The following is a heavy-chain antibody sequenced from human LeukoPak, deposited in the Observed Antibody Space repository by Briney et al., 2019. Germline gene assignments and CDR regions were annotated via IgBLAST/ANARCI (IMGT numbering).Heavy chain of an antibody. Sequence: GGSLRLSCAASGFTVSSSYMSWVRQAPGKGLEWVSVIYSGGTTYYADSVKGRFTISSDNSKNTLYLQMNSLRAEDTAVYYCARDLIVGGNHDAFDIWGQGTMVTVSS. CDR1: GFTVSSSY. CDR3: ARDLIVGGNHDAFDI. V-gene: IGHV3-53*01. CDR2: IYSGGTT. J-gene: IGHJ3*02. D-gene: IGHD1-26*01.